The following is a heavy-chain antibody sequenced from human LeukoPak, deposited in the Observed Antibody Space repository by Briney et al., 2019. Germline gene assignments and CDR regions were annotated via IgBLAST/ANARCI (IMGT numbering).Heavy chain of an antibody. Sequence: ASVKVSCKASGYTFTSYYMHWVRQAPGQGLEWMGIINPSGCSTSYAQKFQGRVTMTRDTSTSTVYMELSSLRSEDTAVYYCARDYFPTYSYDSSGYHYYYGMDVWGQGTTVTVSS. CDR1: GYTFTSYY. V-gene: IGHV1-46*01. CDR3: ARDYFPTYSYDSSGYHYYYGMDV. CDR2: INPSGCST. J-gene: IGHJ6*02. D-gene: IGHD3-22*01.